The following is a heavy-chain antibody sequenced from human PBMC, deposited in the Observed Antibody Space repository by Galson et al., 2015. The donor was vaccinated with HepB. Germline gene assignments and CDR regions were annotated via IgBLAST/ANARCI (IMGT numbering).Heavy chain of an antibody. CDR3: ARDRGEGVIFVVVPAALGYYGMDV. V-gene: IGHV1-2*02. CDR1: GYTFTGYY. CDR2: INPNSGGT. J-gene: IGHJ6*02. Sequence: SVTVSCKASGYTFTGYYMHWVRQAPGQGLEWMGWINPNSGGTNYAQKFQGRVTMTRDTSISTAYMELSRLRSDDTAVYYCARDRGEGVIFVVVPAALGYYGMDVWGQGTTVTVSS. D-gene: IGHD2-2*01.